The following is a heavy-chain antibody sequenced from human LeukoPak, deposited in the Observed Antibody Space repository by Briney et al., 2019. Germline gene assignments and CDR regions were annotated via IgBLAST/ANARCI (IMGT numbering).Heavy chain of an antibody. V-gene: IGHV3-21*01. D-gene: IGHD4-23*01. Sequence: GGSLRLSCAASGFTFSSYSMNWVRQAPGKGLEWVSSISSSSSYIYYADSVKGRFTISRDNAKNSLYLQMNSLRAEDTAVYYCARNYGGKGRRDFDYWGQGTLVTVSS. CDR2: ISSSSSYI. J-gene: IGHJ4*02. CDR1: GFTFSSYS. CDR3: ARNYGGKGRRDFDY.